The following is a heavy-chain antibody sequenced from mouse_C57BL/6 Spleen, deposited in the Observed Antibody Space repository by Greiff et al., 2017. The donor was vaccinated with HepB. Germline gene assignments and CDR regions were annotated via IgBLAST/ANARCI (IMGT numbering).Heavy chain of an antibody. CDR2: ISSGGSYT. D-gene: IGHD1-1*01. CDR1: GFTFSSYG. Sequence: EVKLMESGGDLVKPGGSLKLSCAASGFTFSSYGMSWVRQTPDKRLEWVATISSGGSYTYYPDSVKGRFTISRDNAKNTLYLQMSSLKSEDTAMYYCARDYYGSSVFDYWGQGTTLTVSS. J-gene: IGHJ2*01. V-gene: IGHV5-6*01. CDR3: ARDYYGSSVFDY.